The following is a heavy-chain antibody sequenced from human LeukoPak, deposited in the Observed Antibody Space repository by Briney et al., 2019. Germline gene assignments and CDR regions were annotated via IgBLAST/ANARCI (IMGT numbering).Heavy chain of an antibody. J-gene: IGHJ6*03. V-gene: IGHV4-59*12. Sequence: SETLSLTCTVSGGSISSYFWSWVRQSPGKGLEWIGFMHHSGSANSNPSLKSRVTISMDTSKNQFSLKLSSVTAADTAVYYCARAGSYYYDSSGYYYYYYMDVWGKGTTVTISS. CDR3: ARAGSYYYDSSGYYYYYYMDV. CDR2: MHHSGSA. D-gene: IGHD3-22*01. CDR1: GGSISSYF.